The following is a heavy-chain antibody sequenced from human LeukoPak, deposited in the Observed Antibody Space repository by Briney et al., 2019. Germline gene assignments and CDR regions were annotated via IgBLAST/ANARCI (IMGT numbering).Heavy chain of an antibody. V-gene: IGHV3-48*04. Sequence: GSLRLSCAASGFTFSSYSMKWVRQAPGKGLEWVSYISSSSSTIYYADSVKGRFTISRDNAKNSLYLQMNSLRAEDTAVYYCARDDDFWSGYLGFDYWGQGTLVTVSS. CDR2: ISSSSSTI. CDR1: GFTFSSYS. D-gene: IGHD3-3*01. J-gene: IGHJ4*02. CDR3: ARDDDFWSGYLGFDY.